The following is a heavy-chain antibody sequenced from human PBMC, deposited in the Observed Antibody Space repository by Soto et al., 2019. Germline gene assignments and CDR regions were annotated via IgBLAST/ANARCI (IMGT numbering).Heavy chain of an antibody. CDR3: AHTVLRYFDWLLSARIDAFDI. CDR1: GFSLSTSGVG. D-gene: IGHD3-9*01. J-gene: IGHJ3*02. CDR2: IYWDDDK. Sequence: QITLKESGPTLVKPTQTLTLTCTFSGFSLSTSGVGVGWIRQPPGKALEWLALIYWDDDKRYSPSLKSRLTINKDTSKHQVVLTMTNIDPVDTATYYCAHTVLRYFDWLLSARIDAFDIWGQGTMVTVSS. V-gene: IGHV2-5*02.